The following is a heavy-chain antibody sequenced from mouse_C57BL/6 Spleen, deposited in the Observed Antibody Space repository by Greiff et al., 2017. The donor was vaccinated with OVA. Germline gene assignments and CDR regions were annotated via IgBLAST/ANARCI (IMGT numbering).Heavy chain of an antibody. CDR3: ARGTVVAHWYFDV. V-gene: IGHV1-80*01. CDR1: GYAFSSYW. J-gene: IGHJ1*03. CDR2: IYPGDGDT. D-gene: IGHD1-1*01. Sequence: VQLQESGAELVKPGASVKISCKASGYAFSSYWLNWVQQRPGKGLEWIGQIYPGDGDTSYNGKFKGKATLTADKSSSTAYMQLSSLTSEDSAVYFCARGTVVAHWYFDVWGTGTTVTVSS.